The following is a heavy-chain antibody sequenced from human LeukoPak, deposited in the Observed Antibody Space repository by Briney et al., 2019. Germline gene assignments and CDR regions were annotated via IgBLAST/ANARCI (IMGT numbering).Heavy chain of an antibody. D-gene: IGHD5-12*01. J-gene: IGHJ6*03. CDR2: IFSGGGEI. CDR1: GFTFSAFA. V-gene: IGHV3-23*01. Sequence: GGSLRLSCAASGFTFSAFAMIWVRQPPGKGLEWVSSIFSGGGEIHYADSVRGRFTISRDNSKSTLSLQMNSLRAEDTAVYYCAKRGYSGYDGYYYYYMDVWGKGTTVTVSS. CDR3: AKRGYSGYDGYYYYYMDV.